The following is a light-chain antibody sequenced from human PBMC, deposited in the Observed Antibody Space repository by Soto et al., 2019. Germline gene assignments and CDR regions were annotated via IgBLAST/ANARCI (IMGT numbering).Light chain of an antibody. CDR2: DVT. Sequence: QSALTQPASVSGSPGRSITISCTGTSSDVGGYNSVSWYRQYPGKAPKLIIFDVTDRPSGISTRFSGSKSGNTASLTISGLQAEDEAVFYCTSYTSSSTTVFGTGTKLTVL. V-gene: IGLV2-14*01. CDR3: TSYTSSSTTV. CDR1: SSDVGGYNS. J-gene: IGLJ1*01.